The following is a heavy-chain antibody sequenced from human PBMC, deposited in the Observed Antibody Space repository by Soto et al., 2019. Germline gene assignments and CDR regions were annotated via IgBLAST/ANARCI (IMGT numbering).Heavy chain of an antibody. CDR3: ARGGHIAVVTDSFDY. V-gene: IGHV1-46*02. Sequence: QVQLVQSGAEVKKPGASVKASCKPSGYTLNTYYLHWVRQAPGQGLEWMGIIHPSGGGSTYAQKFLGRFTMTRDTSTNTVFMDLSSLRSADTAVYYCARGGHIAVVTDSFDYWGQGTLVTVS. J-gene: IGHJ4*02. CDR1: GYTLNTYY. CDR2: IHPSGGGS. D-gene: IGHD2-21*02.